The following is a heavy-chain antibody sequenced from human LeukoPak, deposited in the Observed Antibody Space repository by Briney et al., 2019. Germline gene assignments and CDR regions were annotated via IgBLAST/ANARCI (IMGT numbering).Heavy chain of an antibody. V-gene: IGHV1-46*01. CDR1: GYTLTELS. Sequence: ASVKVSCKVSGYTLTELSMHWVRQAPGQGLEWMGIINPSGGGTSYAQNFQGRVTMTRDTSTSTVYMELSSLRSDDTAVYFCARARGYSGYHPIDYWGQGTLVTVSS. CDR3: ARARGYSGYHPIDY. J-gene: IGHJ4*02. CDR2: INPSGGGT. D-gene: IGHD5-12*01.